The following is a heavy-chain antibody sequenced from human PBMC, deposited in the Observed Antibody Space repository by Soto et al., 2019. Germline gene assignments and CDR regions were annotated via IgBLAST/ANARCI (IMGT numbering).Heavy chain of an antibody. Sequence: QVQLQESGPGLVKPSETLSLTCTVSGGSISSYYWSWLRQPPGKGLEWIGYIYYSGNTNYNPSLKSRVAISIDTSKSQFSLRLSSVTAADTAVYFCARQTFDRVTGDDYWGQGTLVTVFS. D-gene: IGHD3-9*01. CDR2: IYYSGNT. CDR1: GGSISSYY. CDR3: ARQTFDRVTGDDY. V-gene: IGHV4-59*01. J-gene: IGHJ4*02.